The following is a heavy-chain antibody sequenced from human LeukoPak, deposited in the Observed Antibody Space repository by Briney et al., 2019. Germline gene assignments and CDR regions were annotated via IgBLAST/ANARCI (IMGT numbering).Heavy chain of an antibody. CDR1: GDSLSSNSAA. J-gene: IGHJ4*02. CDR2: TYYRSKWYN. CDR3: ARVGYSYGTTYFDY. D-gene: IGHD5-18*01. V-gene: IGHV6-1*01. Sequence: SQTLSLTCAISGDSLSSNSAAWNWIRQSPSRGLEWLGRTYYRSKWYNDYAVSVKSRITINPDTSKNQFSLQLNSVAPEDTAVYYCARVGYSYGTTYFDYWGQGTLVTVSS.